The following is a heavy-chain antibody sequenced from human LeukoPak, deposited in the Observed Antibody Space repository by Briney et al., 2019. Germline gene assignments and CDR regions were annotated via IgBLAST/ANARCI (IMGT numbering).Heavy chain of an antibody. CDR2: IHGDGTNT. J-gene: IGHJ4*02. V-gene: IGHV3-74*03. D-gene: IGHD4-17*01. Sequence: GGSLRLSCAGSGXTFSSYWMHWVRQAPGKGLVWVSRIHGDGTNTKYANSVKGRFTISRDNAKNTLYLQMNSLRAEDTAVYYCARGYGDYVAYFDYWGQGTLVTVSS. CDR3: ARGYGDYVAYFDY. CDR1: GXTFSSYW.